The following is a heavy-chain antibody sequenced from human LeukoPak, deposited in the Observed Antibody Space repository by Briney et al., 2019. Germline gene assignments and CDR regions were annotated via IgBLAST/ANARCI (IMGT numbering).Heavy chain of an antibody. CDR2: INPNSGGT. Sequence: ASVKVSCKASGYTFTGYYMHWVRQASGQGLEWMGWINPNSGGTNYAQKFQGRVTMTRDTSISTAYMELSRLRSDDTAVYYCARVFRQWLVRNAFDIWGQGTMVTVSS. V-gene: IGHV1-2*02. CDR1: GYTFTGYY. D-gene: IGHD6-19*01. CDR3: ARVFRQWLVRNAFDI. J-gene: IGHJ3*02.